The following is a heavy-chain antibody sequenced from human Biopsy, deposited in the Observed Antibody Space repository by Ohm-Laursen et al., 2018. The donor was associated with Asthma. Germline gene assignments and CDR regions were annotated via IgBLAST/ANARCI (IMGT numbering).Heavy chain of an antibody. Sequence: GASVKVSCKTSGYTFNSAGITWVRQAPGQGLEWMGWISVYNGNTKVVQKLQDRVTMITDTSTSTAYMELRSLRSDDTAVYFCARAVDYSHYYGIDVWGQGATVTVSP. CDR3: ARAVDYSHYYGIDV. V-gene: IGHV1-18*01. D-gene: IGHD3-10*01. J-gene: IGHJ6*01. CDR1: GYTFNSAG. CDR2: ISVYNGNT.